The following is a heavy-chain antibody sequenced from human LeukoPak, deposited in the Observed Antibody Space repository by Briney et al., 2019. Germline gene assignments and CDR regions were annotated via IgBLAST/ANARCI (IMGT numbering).Heavy chain of an antibody. J-gene: IGHJ4*02. CDR3: ARNIYYSSTLDY. V-gene: IGHV1-69*06. CDR1: GGTCSSYA. CDR2: TIPIFGTA. D-gene: IGHD6-13*01. Sequence: SVKVSCKASGGTCSSYAISWVRQAPGQGLEWMGGTIPIFGTANYAQKFQGRVTITADKSTSTAYMELSSLRSEDTAVYYCARNIYYSSTLDYWGQGTLVTVSS.